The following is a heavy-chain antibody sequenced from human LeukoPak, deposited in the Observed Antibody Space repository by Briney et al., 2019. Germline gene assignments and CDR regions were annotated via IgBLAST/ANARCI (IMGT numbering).Heavy chain of an antibody. Sequence: SVKVSCKASGGTFSSYTISLVRQAPGQGLEWMGRIIPIFGTANYAQKFQGRVTITTDESTSTAYMELSSLRSEDTAVYYCARDLPHYYDSSGYSDYWGQGTLVTVSS. V-gene: IGHV1-69*05. CDR2: IIPIFGTA. CDR3: ARDLPHYYDSSGYSDY. J-gene: IGHJ4*02. D-gene: IGHD3-22*01. CDR1: GGTFSSYT.